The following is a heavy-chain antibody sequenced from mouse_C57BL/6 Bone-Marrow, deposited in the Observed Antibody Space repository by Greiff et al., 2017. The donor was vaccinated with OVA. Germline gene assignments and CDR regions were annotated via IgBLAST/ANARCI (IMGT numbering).Heavy chain of an antibody. CDR2: ISYSGSS. V-gene: IGHV3-8*01. CDR3: ARWYLPLYAMDY. D-gene: IGHD2-1*01. CDR1: GYSITSDY. Sequence: EVKLQESGPGLAKPSQTLSLTCSVTGYSITSDYWNWLRKFPGNKLEYMGYISYSGSSYYNPSLKSRISITRDTSKNQYYLQLNSVTTEDTATYYCARWYLPLYAMDYWGQGTSVTVSS. J-gene: IGHJ4*01.